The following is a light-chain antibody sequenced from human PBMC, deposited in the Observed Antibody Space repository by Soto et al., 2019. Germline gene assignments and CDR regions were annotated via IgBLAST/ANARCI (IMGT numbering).Light chain of an antibody. CDR3: SSYTTTSPHVI. CDR2: NVS. Sequence: QSALTQPASVSGSPGQSITISCTGASSDIGGYNHVSWYQQHPGKAPKLIIYNVSHRPSGVSTRFSGSKYGNTASLIIAGLQAEAEADYFCSSYTTTSPHVIFGGGTKLTVL. J-gene: IGLJ2*01. V-gene: IGLV2-14*03. CDR1: SSDIGGYNH.